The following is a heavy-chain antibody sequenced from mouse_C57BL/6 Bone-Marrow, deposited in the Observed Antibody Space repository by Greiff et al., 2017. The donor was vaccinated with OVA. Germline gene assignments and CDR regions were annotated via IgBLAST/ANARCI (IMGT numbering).Heavy chain of an antibody. CDR1: GYTFTNYW. Sequence: QVQLKQPGAELVRPRTSVKLSCKASGYTFTNYWMHWVKQRPGQGLEWIVVIAPSDSYINYNQKFKGRATLTVDTSSSTAYMHLSSLTSEDSAVYYCAHYGSRLYLHYWGQGTSLTVSS. CDR2: IAPSDSYI. CDR3: AHYGSRLYLHY. D-gene: IGHD1-1*01. J-gene: IGHJ2*02. V-gene: IGHV1-59*01.